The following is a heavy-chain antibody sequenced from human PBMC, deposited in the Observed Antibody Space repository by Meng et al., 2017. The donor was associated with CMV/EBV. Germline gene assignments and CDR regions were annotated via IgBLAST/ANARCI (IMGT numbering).Heavy chain of an antibody. V-gene: IGHV3-30-3*01. Sequence: VRPGGGVVQTGRSLRLSGATCGATFSSYAMHWVHQAPGKGLEWVAVISYDGSNKYYTDSVKCRFTISRDNSKNTLYLQMNSLRAEVTAVYYCAREDACYWGQGTLVTVSS. CDR1: GATFSSYA. J-gene: IGHJ4*02. CDR2: ISYDGSNK. CDR3: AREDACY.